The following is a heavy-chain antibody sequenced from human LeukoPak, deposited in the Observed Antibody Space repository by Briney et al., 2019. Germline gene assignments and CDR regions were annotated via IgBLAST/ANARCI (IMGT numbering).Heavy chain of an antibody. D-gene: IGHD6-13*01. CDR1: GFTFSNYW. V-gene: IGHV3-7*05. CDR2: IKPDGSEN. CDR3: LAAATKGDDY. Sequence: PGGSLRLSCAASGFTFSNYWMNWVRQAPGKGLEWVASIKPDGSENFYVDSVRGRFTISRDNARNSLSLQMDSLRAEDTAVYYCLAAATKGDDYWGQGTLVTVSS. J-gene: IGHJ4*02.